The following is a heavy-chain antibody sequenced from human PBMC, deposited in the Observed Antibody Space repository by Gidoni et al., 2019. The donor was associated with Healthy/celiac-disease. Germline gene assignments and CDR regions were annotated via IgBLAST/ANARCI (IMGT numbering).Heavy chain of an antibody. CDR1: GGSFSGEY. CDR2: INLSVST. V-gene: IGHV4-34*01. D-gene: IGHD2-15*01. Sequence: QVQLQQWGAGLLKPSETLSLTCAVYGGSFSGEYWTWIRQPPGKGLEWIGEINLSVSTTYNPPLKSRVTIAVDTSKNEFSRKLSSVSAADTAVYYCARDHGDYWGQGTLVTVSS. CDR3: ARDHGDY. J-gene: IGHJ4*02.